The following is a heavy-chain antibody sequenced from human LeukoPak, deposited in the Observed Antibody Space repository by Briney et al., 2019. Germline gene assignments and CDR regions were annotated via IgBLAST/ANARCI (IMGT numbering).Heavy chain of an antibody. D-gene: IGHD1-14*01. CDR3: ARHLGLRTLDY. CDR1: GYTFTTYW. V-gene: IGHV5-51*01. CDR2: IYPGDSDT. Sequence: GESLKISCKGSGYTFTTYWIAWVRQMPGKGVEWMGIIYPGDSDTRNSPSFQGQVTISADKSISTAYLQWSSLKASDTAIYYCARHLGLRTLDYWGQGTLVTVSS. J-gene: IGHJ4*02.